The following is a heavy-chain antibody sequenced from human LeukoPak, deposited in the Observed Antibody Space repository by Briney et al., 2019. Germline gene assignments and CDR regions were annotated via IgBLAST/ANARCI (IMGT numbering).Heavy chain of an antibody. D-gene: IGHD1-26*01. J-gene: IGHJ4*02. V-gene: IGHV1-2*02. CDR3: AKEDSGSSIDY. CDR1: GYTFTGYY. CDR2: INPNSGGT. Sequence: ASVKVSCKASGYTFTGYYMHWVRQAPGQGLEWMGWINPNSGGTNYAQKFQGRVTMTRDTSINTDYMEMSRLRSDDTAVYYCAKEDSGSSIDYWGQGTLVTVSS.